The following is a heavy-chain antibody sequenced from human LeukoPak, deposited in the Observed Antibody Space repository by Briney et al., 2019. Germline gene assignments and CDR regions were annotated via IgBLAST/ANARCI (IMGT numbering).Heavy chain of an antibody. CDR1: GDSISGHY. J-gene: IGHJ6*02. Sequence: SETLSLTCTVSGDSISGHYWSWIRQTPGKGLEWIGYIYYRGATNYNPSLKSRVTISVDTSKNQFSLQLRSVTAADTAVYYCAREDPQTTVPEGMDVWGQGTTVTVSS. CDR3: AREDPQTTVPEGMDV. D-gene: IGHD4-17*01. CDR2: IYYRGAT. V-gene: IGHV4-59*11.